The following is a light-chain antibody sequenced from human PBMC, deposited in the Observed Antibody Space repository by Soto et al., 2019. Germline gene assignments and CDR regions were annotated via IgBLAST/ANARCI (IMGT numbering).Light chain of an antibody. CDR1: SSNIGTNA. V-gene: IGLV1-44*01. J-gene: IGLJ1*01. CDR3: AAWADSLNGYV. CDR2: NNN. Sequence: QSVLTQPPSASGTPGQRVTISCSGGSSNIGTNAVNWYQQLPGTAPKLLIYNNNQRPSGAPDRFSGSKSGTSASLAISGLQSEDEADYYCAAWADSLNGYVFGTGTKVTVL.